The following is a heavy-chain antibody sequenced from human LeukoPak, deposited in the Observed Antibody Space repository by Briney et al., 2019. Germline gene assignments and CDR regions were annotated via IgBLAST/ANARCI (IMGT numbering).Heavy chain of an antibody. D-gene: IGHD2-21*02. CDR3: ARALQGVTTGFDY. CDR2: ISSSSSYI. Sequence: GGSLRLSCAASGFTFSSYSMNWVRQAPGKGLEWVSSISSSSSYIYYADSVKGRFTISRDNAKNSLYLQMNSLRAEDTAVYYCARALQGVTTGFDYWGQGTLVTVSS. V-gene: IGHV3-21*01. J-gene: IGHJ4*02. CDR1: GFTFSSYS.